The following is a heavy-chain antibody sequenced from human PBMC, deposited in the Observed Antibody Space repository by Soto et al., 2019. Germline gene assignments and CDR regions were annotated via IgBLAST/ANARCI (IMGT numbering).Heavy chain of an antibody. CDR2: LYYSGST. CDR1: GVSVTSYY. CDR3: ARRIVFTQLESYPSGLDV. V-gene: IGHV4-59*02. D-gene: IGHD2-2*01. J-gene: IGHJ6*02. Sequence: PWETLSLTCTVSGVSVTSYYWSWIRQAPGKGMEWIGYLYYSGSTIYNPSLKSRVTMSVDMSQNQFSLTLNTVTPADTAVYYCARRIVFTQLESYPSGLDVWGQGTTVTVSS.